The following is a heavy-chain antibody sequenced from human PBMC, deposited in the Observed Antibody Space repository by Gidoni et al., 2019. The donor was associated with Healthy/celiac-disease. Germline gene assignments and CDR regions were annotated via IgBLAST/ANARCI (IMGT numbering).Heavy chain of an antibody. Sequence: EVQLLESGGGLVQPGGSLRLSCVASGFTFSSYAMSWVRQAPGKGLEWVSAISGSGVSTYYPDSVKGRFTISRDNSKNTLYLHMNSLRAEDTAVYYCAREITIFGVGRFDPWGQGTLVTVSS. D-gene: IGHD3-3*01. CDR1: GFTFSSYA. J-gene: IGHJ5*02. CDR2: ISGSGVST. CDR3: AREITIFGVGRFDP. V-gene: IGHV3-23*01.